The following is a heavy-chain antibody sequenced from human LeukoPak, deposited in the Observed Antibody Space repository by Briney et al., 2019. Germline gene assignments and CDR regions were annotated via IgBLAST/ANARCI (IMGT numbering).Heavy chain of an antibody. CDR2: IIPIFGTA. CDR1: GGTFSSYA. V-gene: IGHV1-69*13. Sequence: ASVKVSCKASGGTFSSYAISWVRQAPGQGLERMGGIIPIFGTANYAQKFQGRVTITADESTSTAYMELSSLRSEDTAVYYCATRTGVVVAATRSHNWFDPWGQGTLVTVSS. J-gene: IGHJ5*02. CDR3: ATRTGVVVAATRSHNWFDP. D-gene: IGHD2-15*01.